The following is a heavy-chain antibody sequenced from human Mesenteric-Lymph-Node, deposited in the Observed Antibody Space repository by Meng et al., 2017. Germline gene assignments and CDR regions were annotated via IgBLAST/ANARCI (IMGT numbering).Heavy chain of an antibody. D-gene: IGHD6-19*01. CDR2: VYHNGNA. V-gene: IGHV4-4*02. CDR3: ARVGQWLPIDY. J-gene: IGHJ4*02. Sequence: QVHLQESGPGLVKPSGPLSLTCAVSGGSISSNNWWSWVRQPPGKGLEWIGEVYHNGNANYNPSPKSRVTISVDKSKNQFSLNLSSVTAADTAVYYCARVGQWLPIDYWGQGTLVTVSS. CDR1: GGSISSNNW.